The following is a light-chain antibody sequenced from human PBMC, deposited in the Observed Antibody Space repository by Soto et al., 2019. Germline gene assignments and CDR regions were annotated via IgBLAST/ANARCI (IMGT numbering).Light chain of an antibody. J-gene: IGKJ1*01. CDR2: SAS. CDR3: SQYGSAPGT. CDR1: ESVSSTH. V-gene: IGKV3-20*01. Sequence: EIVLTQSPGTLSLSPGERATLSCRASESVSSTHLAWYQPKPGQAPRLLIHSASNRATGVPDRFSGSGSGTDFTLIISRLEPEDFAVYYCSQYGSAPGTFGQGTKVEIK.